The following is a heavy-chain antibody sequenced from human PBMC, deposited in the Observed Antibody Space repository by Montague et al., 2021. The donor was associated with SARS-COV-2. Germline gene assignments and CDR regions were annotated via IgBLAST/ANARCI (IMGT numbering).Heavy chain of an antibody. Sequence: SLRPSCAASGFTFPDYAMHWVRQAPGKVLEWVSGINWNGNSRGYADSVKGRFTISRDNAANSLFLQMSSLRPEDTALYYCAAATYGSIAYWGQGNLVTVSS. J-gene: IGHJ4*02. V-gene: IGHV3-9*01. CDR2: INWNGNSR. D-gene: IGHD3-10*01. CDR1: GFTFPDYA. CDR3: AAATYGSIAY.